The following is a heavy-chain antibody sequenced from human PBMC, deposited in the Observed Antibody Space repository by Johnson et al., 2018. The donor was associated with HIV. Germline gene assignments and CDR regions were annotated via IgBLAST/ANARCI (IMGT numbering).Heavy chain of an antibody. D-gene: IGHD1-1*01. V-gene: IGHV3-48*04. Sequence: VQLVESGGGLVQPGGSLRLSCAASGFAFGSYWMHWVRQAPGKGLEWVSYISSSGGTISNAYSVKGRFTISRNNAKNSLYLQMNSLRAEDTAVYFCATVWRNEGRHAFDVWGQGTMVTVSS. CDR2: ISSSGGTI. J-gene: IGHJ3*01. CDR3: ATVWRNEGRHAFDV. CDR1: GFAFGSYW.